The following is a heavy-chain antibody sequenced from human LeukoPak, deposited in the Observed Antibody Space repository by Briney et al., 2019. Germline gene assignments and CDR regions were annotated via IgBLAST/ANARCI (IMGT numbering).Heavy chain of an antibody. V-gene: IGHV4-34*01. CDR2: INHSGST. J-gene: IGHJ5*02. CDR3: ARRYIAVRYYRPGWFDP. D-gene: IGHD3-9*01. Sequence: SETLSLTCAVYGGSFSGYYWSRIRQPPGKGLEWIGEINHSGSTNYNPSLKSRVTISVDTSKNQFSLKLSSVTAADTAVYYCARRYIAVRYYRPGWFDPWGQGTLVTVSS. CDR1: GGSFSGYY.